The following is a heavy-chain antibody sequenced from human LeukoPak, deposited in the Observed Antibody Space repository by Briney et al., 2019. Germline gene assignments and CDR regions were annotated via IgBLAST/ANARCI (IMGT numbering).Heavy chain of an antibody. D-gene: IGHD2-2*01. CDR1: GGSISSYY. Sequence: SETLSLTCTVSGGSISSYYWSWIRQPPGKGLGWIGYIYYSGSTNYNPSLKRRVTISVDTSKNQFSLKLSSVTAADTAVYYCARGVQRDTDYYYYYGMDVWGQGTTVTVSS. CDR2: IYYSGST. V-gene: IGHV4-59*01. CDR3: ARGVQRDTDYYYYYGMDV. J-gene: IGHJ6*02.